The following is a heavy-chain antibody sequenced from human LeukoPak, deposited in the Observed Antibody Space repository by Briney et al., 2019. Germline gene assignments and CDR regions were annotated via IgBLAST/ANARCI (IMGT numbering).Heavy chain of an antibody. D-gene: IGHD2-15*01. Sequence: SVKVSCKASGGTFSSYAISWVRQAPGQGLEWMGRIIPILGIANYTQKFQGRVTITADKSTSTAYMELSSLRSEDTAVYYYARGTSCSGGSCYDYWGQGTLVTVSS. V-gene: IGHV1-69*04. CDR3: ARGTSCSGGSCYDY. CDR2: IIPILGIA. J-gene: IGHJ4*02. CDR1: GGTFSSYA.